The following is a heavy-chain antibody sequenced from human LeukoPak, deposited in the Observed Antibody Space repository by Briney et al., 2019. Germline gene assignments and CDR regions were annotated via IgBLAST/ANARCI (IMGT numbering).Heavy chain of an antibody. D-gene: IGHD3-16*01. V-gene: IGHV4-30-2*01. CDR3: ARGGLGDAFDY. J-gene: IGHJ4*02. CDR2: IYHSGST. Sequence: SETLSLTCAVSGGSISSGGYSWSWIRQPAGKGLEWIGYIYHSGSTYYNPSLKSRVTISVDRSKNQFSLKLSSVTAADTAVYYCARGGLGDAFDYWGQGTLVTVSS. CDR1: GGSISSGGYS.